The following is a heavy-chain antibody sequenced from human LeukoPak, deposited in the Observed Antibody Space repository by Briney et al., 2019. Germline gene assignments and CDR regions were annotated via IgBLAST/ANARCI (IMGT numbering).Heavy chain of an antibody. CDR1: GFTVSGYS. J-gene: IGHJ4*02. CDR2: ISGSGGST. CDR3: AKALIEYSSSSADY. Sequence: PGGSLRLACAASGFTVSGYSMSSVRQAPGKGLEWVSAISGSGGSTYYADSVKGRFPISRDNSKNTLYLQMNSLRAEDTAVYYCAKALIEYSSSSADYWGQGPLVTVSS. D-gene: IGHD6-6*01. V-gene: IGHV3-23*01.